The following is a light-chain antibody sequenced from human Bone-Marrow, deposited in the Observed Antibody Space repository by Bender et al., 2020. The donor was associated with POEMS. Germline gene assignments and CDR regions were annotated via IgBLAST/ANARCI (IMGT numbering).Light chain of an antibody. CDR2: DVT. CDR3: CSYIDTNIFVL. V-gene: IGLV2-14*03. CDR1: SSDVGAYNY. J-gene: IGLJ2*01. Sequence: QSALTQPASVSGSPGQSITISCTGTSSDVGAYNYVSWYQQHPGKAPKLIISDVTNRPSGVSNRFSGSKSGNTASLTISGLQAEDEADYFCCSYIDTNIFVLFGGGTKVTVL.